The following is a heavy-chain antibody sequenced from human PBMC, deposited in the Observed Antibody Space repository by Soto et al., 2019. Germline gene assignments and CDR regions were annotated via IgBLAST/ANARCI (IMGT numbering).Heavy chain of an antibody. D-gene: IGHD1-7*01. V-gene: IGHV4-31*03. J-gene: IGHJ4*02. Sequence: QVQLQESGPGLVKPSQTLSLTCTVSGDSISSGGYYWSWIRQHPGKGLEWIGYIYDNGGAYYSPCVRGRVVISLDRSENQFSLRLSSVTAADTAVYYCARVKGGTTRRAFDSWGQGTLVTVSS. CDR1: GDSISSGGYY. CDR3: ARVKGGTTRRAFDS. CDR2: IYDNGGA.